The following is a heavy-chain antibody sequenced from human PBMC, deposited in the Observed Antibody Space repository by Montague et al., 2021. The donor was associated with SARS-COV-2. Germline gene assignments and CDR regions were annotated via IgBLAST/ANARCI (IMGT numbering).Heavy chain of an antibody. CDR2: IHHCGST. J-gene: IGHJ6*03. CDR1: GGSFSTYS. V-gene: IGHV4-34*01. Sequence: SETLSLTCAVHGGSFSTYSWNWIRQPPGRGLEWIGEIHHCGSTNYNPSLKSRVTISADTFKNQFSLKLTSVAAADTAVYYCARLGDGVVPSPILGVGPYYSYYYMDVWGKGTTVTVSS. CDR3: ARLGDGVVPSPILGVGPYYSYYYMDV. D-gene: IGHD3-10*01.